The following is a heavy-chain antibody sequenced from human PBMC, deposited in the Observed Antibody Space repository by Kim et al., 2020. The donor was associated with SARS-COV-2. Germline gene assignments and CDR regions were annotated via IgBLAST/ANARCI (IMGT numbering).Heavy chain of an antibody. CDR3: ARGYYYDSSGFGGVDDY. V-gene: IGHV3-66*01. CDR1: GFTVSSNY. CDR2: IYSGGST. D-gene: IGHD3-22*01. Sequence: GGSLRLSCAASGFTVSSNYMSWVRQAPGKGLEWVSVIYSGGSTYYADSVKGRFTISRDNSKNTLYLQMNSLRAEDTAVYYCARGYYYDSSGFGGVDDYWGQGTLVTVSS. J-gene: IGHJ4*02.